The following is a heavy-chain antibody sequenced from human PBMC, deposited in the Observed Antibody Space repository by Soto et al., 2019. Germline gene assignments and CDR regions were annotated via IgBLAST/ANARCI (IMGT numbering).Heavy chain of an antibody. CDR3: ALYSEQDIVATGDEFDY. Sequence: SGPTLVNPTQTLTLTCTFSGFSLSTSGVGVGWIRQPPGKALEWLALIYWDDDKRYSPSLKSRLTITKDTSKNQVVLTMTNMDPVDTATYYCALYSEQDIVATGDEFDYWGQGTLVTVSS. V-gene: IGHV2-5*02. CDR1: GFSLSTSGVG. D-gene: IGHD5-12*01. J-gene: IGHJ4*02. CDR2: IYWDDDK.